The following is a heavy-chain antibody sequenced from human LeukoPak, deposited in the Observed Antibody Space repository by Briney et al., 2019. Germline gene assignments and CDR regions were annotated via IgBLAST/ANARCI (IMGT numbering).Heavy chain of an antibody. J-gene: IGHJ4*02. Sequence: GASVKVSCXASGYTFTSYDIIWVRQATGQGLEWMEWMNPNSGNTGYAQKFQGRVTMTRNTSISTAYMELSSLRSEDTAVYYCARDYDSSGYEVDYWGQGTLVTVSS. CDR3: ARDYDSSGYEVDY. D-gene: IGHD3-22*01. CDR2: MNPNSGNT. CDR1: GYTFTSYD. V-gene: IGHV1-8*01.